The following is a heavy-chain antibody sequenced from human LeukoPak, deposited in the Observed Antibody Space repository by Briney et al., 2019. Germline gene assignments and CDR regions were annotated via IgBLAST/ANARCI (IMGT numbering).Heavy chain of an antibody. D-gene: IGHD1-14*01. V-gene: IGHV3-64*01. CDR3: ARYLYDNRDFDI. CDR1: GFTFSSYA. Sequence: PGRSLRLSCAASGFTFSSYAMHWVRQTPGKGLEYVSGINSNGGSTHYANSVKGRFTISRDNSKHTLYLQMGSLRTEDMAVYYCARYLYDNRDFDIWGQGTMVTVSS. CDR2: INSNGGST. J-gene: IGHJ3*02.